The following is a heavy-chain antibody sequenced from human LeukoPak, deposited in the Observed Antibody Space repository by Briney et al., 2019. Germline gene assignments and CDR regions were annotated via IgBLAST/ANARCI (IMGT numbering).Heavy chain of an antibody. V-gene: IGHV3-21*01. CDR2: ISSSSSYI. J-gene: IGHJ3*02. Sequence: SGGSLRLSCAASGFTFSSYSMNWVRQAPGKGLEWVSSISSSSSYIYYADSMKGRFTISRDNAKNSLYLQMNSLRAEDTAIYYCARGPFGGSSLGAFDIWGQGTMVTVSS. CDR1: GFTFSSYS. CDR3: ARGPFGGSSLGAFDI. D-gene: IGHD1-26*01.